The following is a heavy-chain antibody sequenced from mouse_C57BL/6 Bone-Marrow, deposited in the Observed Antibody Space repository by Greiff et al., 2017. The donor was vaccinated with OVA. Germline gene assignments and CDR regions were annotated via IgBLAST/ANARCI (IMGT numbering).Heavy chain of an antibody. V-gene: IGHV2-9-1*01. Sequence: VKLVESGPGLVAPSQSLSITCTVSGFPLPSYAISWVRQPPGKGLEWLGVIWTGGGTNDNSALKSRLSISKDNSKSQVVLKMNSLQTDDTARYYCARKLYYGSDYAMDYWGQGTSVTVSS. CDR3: ARKLYYGSDYAMDY. CDR1: GFPLPSYA. J-gene: IGHJ4*01. D-gene: IGHD1-1*01. CDR2: IWTGGGT.